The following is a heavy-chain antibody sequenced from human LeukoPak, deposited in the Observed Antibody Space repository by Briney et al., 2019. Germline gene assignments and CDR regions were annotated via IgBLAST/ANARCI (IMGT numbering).Heavy chain of an antibody. J-gene: IGHJ3*02. V-gene: IGHV3-9*01. CDR2: ISWNSGSI. Sequence: PGGSLRLSCAASGFTFDDYATHWVRQAPGKGLEWVSGISWNSGSIGYADSVKGRFTISRDNTKNSLYLQMNSLRAEDTALYYCAKDTSEYYYDSSGVFDIWGQGTMVTVSS. CDR3: AKDTSEYYYDSSGVFDI. CDR1: GFTFDDYA. D-gene: IGHD3-22*01.